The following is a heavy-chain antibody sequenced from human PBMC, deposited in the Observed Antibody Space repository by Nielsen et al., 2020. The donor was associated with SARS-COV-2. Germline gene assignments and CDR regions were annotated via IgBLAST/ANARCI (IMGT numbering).Heavy chain of an antibody. CDR3: ARDMYSSGWYY. D-gene: IGHD6-19*01. J-gene: IGHJ4*02. V-gene: IGHV1-3*01. Sequence: ASVKVSCKASGYTFTSYAMHWVRQAPGQRLEWMGWINAGNGNTKYSQKFQGRVTITRDTSTSTAYMELRSLRSDDTAVYYCARDMYSSGWYYWGQGTLVTVSS. CDR2: INAGNGNT. CDR1: GYTFTSYA.